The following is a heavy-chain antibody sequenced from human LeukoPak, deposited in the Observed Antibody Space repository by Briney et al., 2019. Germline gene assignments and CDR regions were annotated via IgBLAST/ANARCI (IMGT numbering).Heavy chain of an antibody. CDR1: GFTFSSFW. D-gene: IGHD3-10*01. V-gene: IGHV3-7*01. J-gene: IGHJ4*02. CDR2: IKQDGSEK. CDR3: ASGSSMGFGELAFDY. Sequence: GSLRLSFPAFGFTFSSFWMSWVRQAPGKGLEWVANIKQDGSEKYYLDSVKGRFTISRDNAKNSLYLQMNSLRAEDTAVYYCASGSSMGFGELAFDYWGQGTLVTVSS.